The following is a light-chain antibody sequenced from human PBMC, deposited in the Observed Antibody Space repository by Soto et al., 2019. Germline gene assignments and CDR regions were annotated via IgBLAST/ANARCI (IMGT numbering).Light chain of an antibody. CDR1: QSVGRNS. Sequence: IVLTQSPGTLSLSPGERATLSCRATQSVGRNSLAWCQQKHGQAPRLLIYVASSRATGIPDRFSASGSGTEFTRTINRLELDDFAVYYGQQYGNSPPYTFGPGTKLDI. CDR3: QQYGNSPPYT. CDR2: VAS. J-gene: IGKJ3*01. V-gene: IGKV3-20*01.